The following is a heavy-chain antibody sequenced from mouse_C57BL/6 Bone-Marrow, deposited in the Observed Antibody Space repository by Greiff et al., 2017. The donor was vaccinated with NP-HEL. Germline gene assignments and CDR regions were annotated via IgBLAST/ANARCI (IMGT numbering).Heavy chain of an antibody. CDR1: GYSFTGYY. V-gene: IGHV1-42*01. Sequence: DVQLQESGPELVKPGASVKISCKASGYSFTGYYMNWVKQSPEKSLEWIGEINPSTGGTTYNQKFKAKATLTVDKSSSTAYMQLKSLTSEDSAVYYCARYYSNFYYFDYWGQGTTLTVSS. CDR3: ARYYSNFYYFDY. D-gene: IGHD2-5*01. J-gene: IGHJ2*01. CDR2: INPSTGGT.